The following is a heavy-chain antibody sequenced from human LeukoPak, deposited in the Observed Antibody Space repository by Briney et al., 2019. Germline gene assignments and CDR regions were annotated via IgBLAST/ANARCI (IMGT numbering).Heavy chain of an antibody. D-gene: IGHD3-10*01. CDR3: AKDKGTWEFWFDP. V-gene: IGHV3-30*18. CDR2: ISYDGSNK. Sequence: PGGSLRLSCAASGFTFRNYWMSWVRQAPGKGLEWVAVISYDGSNKYYADSVKGRFTISRDNSKNTLYLQMNSLRAEDTAVYYCAKDKGTWEFWFDPWGQGTLVTVSS. CDR1: GFTFRNYW. J-gene: IGHJ5*02.